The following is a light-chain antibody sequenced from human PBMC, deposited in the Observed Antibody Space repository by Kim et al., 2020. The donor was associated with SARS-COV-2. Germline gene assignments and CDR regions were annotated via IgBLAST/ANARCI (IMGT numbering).Light chain of an antibody. J-gene: IGLJ1*01. CDR1: SSNIGAGYD. CDR3: QSYDSSLSGYV. Sequence: RVTISCSGGSSNIGAGYDVNWYQQLPGTAPKLLIYGNSNRPSGVPDRFSGSKSGTSASLAITGLQAEDEADYYCQSYDSSLSGYVFGTGTKVTVL. V-gene: IGLV1-40*01. CDR2: GNS.